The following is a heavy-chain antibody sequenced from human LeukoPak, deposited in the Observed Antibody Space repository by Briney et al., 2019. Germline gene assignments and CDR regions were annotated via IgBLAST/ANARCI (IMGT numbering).Heavy chain of an antibody. Sequence: PGRSLILSCSASGFTFSSYAMHWVRQAPGKGLEYVSAISSNGATTYYADSVKGRFTISRDNSKNTLYFQMSSLRPEDTAVYYCVKIVMAGGYFDYWGQGTLVTVSS. CDR2: ISSNGATT. CDR3: VKIVMAGGYFDY. CDR1: GFTFSSYA. D-gene: IGHD3-16*01. J-gene: IGHJ4*02. V-gene: IGHV3-64*05.